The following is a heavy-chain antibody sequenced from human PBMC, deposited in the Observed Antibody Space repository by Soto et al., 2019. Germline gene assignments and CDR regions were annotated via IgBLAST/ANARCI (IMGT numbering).Heavy chain of an antibody. J-gene: IGHJ4*02. CDR1: RFTFSNYA. Sequence: PGGSLRLSCAASRFTFSNYAMNWVRQAPGKGLEWVSGISSSGGTTSYADSVKGRFTISRDNSKNTLYLQMNSLRAEDTAVYYCAKQNGYGGNSELEYWGQGNLVPVSS. D-gene: IGHD2-21*02. CDR3: AKQNGYGGNSELEY. V-gene: IGHV3-23*01. CDR2: ISSSGGTT.